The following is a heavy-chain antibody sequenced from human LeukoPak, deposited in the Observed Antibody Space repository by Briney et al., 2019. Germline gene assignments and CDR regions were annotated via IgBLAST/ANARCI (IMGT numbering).Heavy chain of an antibody. Sequence: VASVKVSCKASGYTFTSYGISWVRQAPGQGLEWMGWISAYNGNTNYAQKLQGRVTMTTDTSTSTAYMELRSLRSDDTAVYYCARGDPEYSSGWYVVYWGQGTLVTVSS. CDR1: GYTFTSYG. J-gene: IGHJ4*02. CDR2: ISAYNGNT. D-gene: IGHD6-13*01. CDR3: ARGDPEYSSGWYVVY. V-gene: IGHV1-18*01.